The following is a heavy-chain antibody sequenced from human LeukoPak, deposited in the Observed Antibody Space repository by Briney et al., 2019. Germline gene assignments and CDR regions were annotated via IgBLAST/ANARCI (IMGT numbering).Heavy chain of an antibody. CDR2: INPNSGGT. CDR1: VYTFTGYY. Sequence: SVKVSCKASVYTFTGYYMHWVRQAPPKALEWMGWINPNSGGTNYAQKFQGRVTMTRDTSISTAYMELSRLRSDDTAVYYCASLNPRNWFDPWGQGTLVTVSS. CDR3: ASLNPRNWFDP. J-gene: IGHJ5*02. V-gene: IGHV1-2*02.